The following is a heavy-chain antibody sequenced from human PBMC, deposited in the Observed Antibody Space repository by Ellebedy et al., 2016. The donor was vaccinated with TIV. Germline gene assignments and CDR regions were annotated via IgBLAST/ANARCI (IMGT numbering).Heavy chain of an antibody. CDR2: TYYRSKWYN. CDR3: ARDRSAGTTGFDP. D-gene: IGHD1-7*01. J-gene: IGHJ5*02. V-gene: IGHV6-1*01. Sequence: SQTLSLTCAISWDSVSSDRAAWNWIRRSPSRGLEWLGRTYYRSKWYNDYAVSVKSRITINPDTSKNQFSLQLNSVTPEDTAVYYCARDRSAGTTGFDPWGQGTLVTVSS. CDR1: WDSVSSDRAA.